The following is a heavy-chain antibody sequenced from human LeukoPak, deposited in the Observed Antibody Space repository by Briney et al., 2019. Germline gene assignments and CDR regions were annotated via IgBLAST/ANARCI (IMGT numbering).Heavy chain of an antibody. CDR3: ARALHLYSSGWYSY. CDR1: GGSISSSSYY. CDR2: IYYSGST. J-gene: IGHJ4*02. D-gene: IGHD6-19*01. V-gene: IGHV4-39*07. Sequence: PSETLSLTCTVSGGSISSSSYYWGWIRQPPGKGLEWIGSIYYSGSTYYNPSLKSRVTISVDTSKNQFSLKLSSVTAADTAVYYCARALHLYSSGWYSYWGQGTLVTVSS.